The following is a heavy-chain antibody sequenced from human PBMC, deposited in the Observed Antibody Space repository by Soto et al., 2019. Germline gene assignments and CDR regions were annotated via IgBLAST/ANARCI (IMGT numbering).Heavy chain of an antibody. CDR3: AREIVATMPYAYYYGMDV. CDR1: GGTFSSYA. CDR2: IIPIFGTA. J-gene: IGHJ6*02. Sequence: SVKVSCKASGGTFSSYAISWVRQAPGQGLEWMGGIIPIFGTANYAQKFQGRVTITADKSTSTAYMELSSLRSEDTAVYYCAREIVATMPYAYYYGMDVWGQGTTVTVSS. V-gene: IGHV1-69*06. D-gene: IGHD5-12*01.